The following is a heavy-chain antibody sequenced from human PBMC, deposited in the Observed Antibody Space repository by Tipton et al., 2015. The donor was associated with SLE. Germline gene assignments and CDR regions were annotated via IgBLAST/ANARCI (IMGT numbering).Heavy chain of an antibody. CDR2: VFVSGDT. Sequence: TLSLTCTVSGGSISSSSYYWGWIRQPPGKGLEWIGRVFVSGDTNYNPSVKSRVTISVDTSQNQFSLRLSSVTAADAAVYYCAREYVAAAGIDYWGQGTLVAVSS. V-gene: IGHV4-39*07. CDR3: AREYVAAAGIDY. CDR1: GGSISSSSYY. D-gene: IGHD6-13*01. J-gene: IGHJ4*02.